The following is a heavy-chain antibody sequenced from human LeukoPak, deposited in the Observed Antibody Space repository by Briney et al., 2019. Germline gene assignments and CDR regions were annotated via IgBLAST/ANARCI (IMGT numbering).Heavy chain of an antibody. D-gene: IGHD3-9*01. CDR1: GFIFNNYA. CDR3: ARGDDILTGFDY. CDR2: ISWNSGSI. V-gene: IGHV3-9*01. J-gene: IGHJ4*02. Sequence: GGSLRLSCAGSGFIFNNYAMHWVRQPPGKGLEWVSGISWNSGSIDYADSVKGRFTISRDNAKNSLYLQMNSLRAEDTAVYYCARGDDILTGFDYWGQGTLVTVSS.